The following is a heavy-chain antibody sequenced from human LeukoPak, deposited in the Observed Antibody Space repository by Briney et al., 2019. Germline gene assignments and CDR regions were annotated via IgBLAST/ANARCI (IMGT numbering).Heavy chain of an antibody. CDR2: ISSSSSYI. Sequence: GGSLRLSCAASGFTFSSYSMNWVRQAPGKGLEWVSSISSSSSYIYYADSVKGRFTISRDNAKNSLYLQMNSLRAEDTAVYYCARDLGWYDTYYFDYWGQGTLVTVSS. V-gene: IGHV3-21*01. CDR3: ARDLGWYDTYYFDY. J-gene: IGHJ4*02. CDR1: GFTFSSYS. D-gene: IGHD6-19*01.